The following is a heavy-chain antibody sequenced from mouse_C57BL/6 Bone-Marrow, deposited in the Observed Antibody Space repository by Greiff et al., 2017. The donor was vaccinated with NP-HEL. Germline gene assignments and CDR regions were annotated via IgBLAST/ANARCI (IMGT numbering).Heavy chain of an antibody. J-gene: IGHJ1*03. Sequence: VQLQQSVAELVRPGASVKLSCTASGFNIKNTYMHWVKQRPEQGLEWIGRIDPANGNTKYAPKFQGKATITADTSSNTAYLQRSSLTSEDTAIYYWASHYGSSYWYFDVWGTGTTVTVSS. CDR3: ASHYGSSYWYFDV. CDR1: GFNIKNTY. CDR2: IDPANGNT. D-gene: IGHD1-1*01. V-gene: IGHV14-3*01.